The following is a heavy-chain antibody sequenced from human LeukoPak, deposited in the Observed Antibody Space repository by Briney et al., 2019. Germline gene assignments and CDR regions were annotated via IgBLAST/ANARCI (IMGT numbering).Heavy chain of an antibody. CDR2: IYYTGST. J-gene: IGHJ4*02. CDR3: ARLQSYVNFLDDY. V-gene: IGHV4-59*01. Sequence: SETLSLTFTVSGVSISSSYWSWIRPPPGNGLEWIGYIYYTGSTTYNPSLQSRITMSVDTSKSQFSLKLNSVTAADTAVYDCARLQSYVNFLDDYWGQGILVTVSS. CDR1: GVSISSSY. D-gene: IGHD3-16*01.